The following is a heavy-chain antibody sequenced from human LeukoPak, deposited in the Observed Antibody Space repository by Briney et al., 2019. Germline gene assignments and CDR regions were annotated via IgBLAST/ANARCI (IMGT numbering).Heavy chain of an antibody. D-gene: IGHD6-25*01. CDR1: GGSVSSGSYY. Sequence: PSETLSLTCTVSGGSVSSGSYYWSWIRQPPGKGLEWIGYIYYSGTTNYNPSLKSRVTISVDTSKNQFSLKLSSVTAADTAVYYCARALTAEDAFDIWGQGTMVTVSS. CDR2: IYYSGTT. J-gene: IGHJ3*02. V-gene: IGHV4-61*01. CDR3: ARALTAEDAFDI.